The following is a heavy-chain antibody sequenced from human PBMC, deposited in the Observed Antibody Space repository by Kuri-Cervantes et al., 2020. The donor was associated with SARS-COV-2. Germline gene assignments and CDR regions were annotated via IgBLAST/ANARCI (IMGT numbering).Heavy chain of an antibody. CDR2: IIPILGIA. V-gene: IGHV1-69*10. CDR1: GGTFSSYA. J-gene: IGHJ4*02. D-gene: IGHD3-10*01. Sequence: SVKVSCKASGGTFSSYAISWVRQTPGQGLEWMGGIIPILGIANYAQKFQGRVTITADKSTSTAYMELSSLRSEDTAVYYCARSYGSGSYSDYWGQGTLVTVSS. CDR3: ARSYGSGSYSDY.